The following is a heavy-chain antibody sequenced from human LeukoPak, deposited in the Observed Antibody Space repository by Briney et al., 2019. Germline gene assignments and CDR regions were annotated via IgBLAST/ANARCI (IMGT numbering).Heavy chain of an antibody. CDR1: GFTLISYC. CDR2: IKEDGSAK. CDR3: ARVSGHYFDSSGYSAFDI. D-gene: IGHD3-22*01. J-gene: IGHJ3*02. V-gene: IGHV3-7*01. Sequence: PGGSLRLSCAASGFTLISYCMSWVRQAPGKGLEWVANIKEDGSAKYNVDSVKGRFTISRDNAKNSLALQMNSLRAEDTAVYYCARVSGHYFDSSGYSAFDIWGQGTMVTVSS.